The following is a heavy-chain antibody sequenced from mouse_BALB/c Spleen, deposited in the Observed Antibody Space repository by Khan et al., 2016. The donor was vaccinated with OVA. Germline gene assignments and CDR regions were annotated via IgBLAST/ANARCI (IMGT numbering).Heavy chain of an antibody. V-gene: IGHV2-9*02. D-gene: IGHD2-1*01. CDR2: IWAGGST. CDR3: ARNYDNFVEYFDV. Sequence: QVQLKESGPGLVAPSQSLSITCTVSGFSLTSYGVHWVRQTPGKGLEWLGIIWAGGSTNYNSALMSRLSISKDNSKSQVLFKMQSLQTDDTAMYYCARNYDNFVEYFDVWGAGTTVTVSS. CDR1: GFSLTSYG. J-gene: IGHJ1*01.